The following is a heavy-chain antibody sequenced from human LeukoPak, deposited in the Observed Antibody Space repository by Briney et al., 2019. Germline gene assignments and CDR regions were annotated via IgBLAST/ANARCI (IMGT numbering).Heavy chain of an antibody. V-gene: IGHV5-51*01. CDR2: IWPGDSDT. D-gene: IGHD3-9*01. Sequence: GESLKISCKVSGYSFSNYWIGWVRQMPGKGLEWMGIIWPGDSDTRYSPSFQGQVTISADKSSSTALLQWSSLKASDTAIYYCARQYYDVLTGFYIHFDYWGQGTLVTVSS. CDR3: ARQYYDVLTGFYIHFDY. J-gene: IGHJ4*02. CDR1: GYSFSNYW.